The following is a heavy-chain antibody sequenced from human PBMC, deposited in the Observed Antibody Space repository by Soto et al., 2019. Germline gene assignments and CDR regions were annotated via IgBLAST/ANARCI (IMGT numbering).Heavy chain of an antibody. CDR2: ISYDGNNK. V-gene: IGHV3-30*18. Sequence: QVQLVESGGGVVQPGTSLRLSCAASGFTFSSFGMHWVRQAPGKGLESVALISYDGNNKYYPNSVKGRFTISRDNSGNSLYLQMNSLRTEDTAVYYCAKDLSPYCSSSSCYSTFDYWGQGILVTVSS. CDR1: GFTFSSFG. D-gene: IGHD2-2*02. CDR3: AKDLSPYCSSSSCYSTFDY. J-gene: IGHJ4*02.